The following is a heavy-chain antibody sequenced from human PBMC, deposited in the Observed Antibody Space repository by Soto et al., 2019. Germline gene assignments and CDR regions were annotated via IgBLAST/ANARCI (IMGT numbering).Heavy chain of an antibody. CDR1: GFSLSTSGMR. Sequence: SGPTLVNPTQTLTLTCTFSGFSLSTSGMRASWIRQPPGKALEWLARIDWDDDKFYSTSLKTRLTISKDTSKNQVVLTMTNMDPVDTATYYCARADGSYSLDYWGQGTLVTVSS. CDR2: IDWDDDK. CDR3: ARADGSYSLDY. J-gene: IGHJ4*02. D-gene: IGHD3-10*01. V-gene: IGHV2-70*04.